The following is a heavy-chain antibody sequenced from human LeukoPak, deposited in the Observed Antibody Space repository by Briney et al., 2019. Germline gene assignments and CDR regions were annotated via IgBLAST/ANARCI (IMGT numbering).Heavy chain of an antibody. CDR2: IYYTWST. V-gene: IGHV4-39*07. D-gene: IGHD3-9*01. CDR1: GGPIINSNYY. CDR3: ARVPRFDWLGGGYYFDY. Sequence: SETLSLTCTVSGGPIINSNYYWGWIRQPPGKGLEWIGNIYYTWSTHYNPSLKSRVTISVDTSKNQFSLKLSSVTAADTAVYYCARVPRFDWLGGGYYFDYWGQGTLVTVSS. J-gene: IGHJ4*02.